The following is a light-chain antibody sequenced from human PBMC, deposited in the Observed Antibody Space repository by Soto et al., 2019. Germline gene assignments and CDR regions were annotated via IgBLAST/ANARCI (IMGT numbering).Light chain of an antibody. J-gene: IGKJ4*01. Sequence: ENVMTQPPATRHLSPGERATLACRASQSVSSYLAWYPQKPGQAPRLLIYDASNRETGIPARFSSSGAGTDFTRTISSLQHEDFAVYYCQQRSNWPLTFGGGTKVDIK. CDR1: QSVSSY. CDR2: DAS. CDR3: QQRSNWPLT. V-gene: IGKV3-11*01.